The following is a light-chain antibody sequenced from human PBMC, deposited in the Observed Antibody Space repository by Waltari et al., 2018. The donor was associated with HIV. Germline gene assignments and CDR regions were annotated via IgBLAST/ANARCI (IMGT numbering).Light chain of an antibody. V-gene: IGKV4-1*01. CDR1: QCLLYTANSTNY. CDR2: WAS. J-gene: IGKJ2*01. CDR3: QQYYSTPPT. Sequence: DIVMTHSPDPLAVSLGERASINCKSIQCLLYTANSTNYVAWCQQRPGQPLKLLIYWASIRESGVPDRFGGSGSGTDFTLTISSLQAEDVAVYYCQQYYSTPPTFGQGTKLEMK.